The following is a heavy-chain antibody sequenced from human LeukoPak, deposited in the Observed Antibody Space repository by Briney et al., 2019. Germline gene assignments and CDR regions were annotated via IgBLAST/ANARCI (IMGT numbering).Heavy chain of an antibody. D-gene: IGHD3-10*01. CDR3: ATLIWFGEYFDY. V-gene: IGHV3-48*03. J-gene: IGHJ4*02. CDR1: GFTFSSYE. CDR2: ISSSGSTI. Sequence: GGSLRLSCAASGFTFSSYEMNWVRQAPGKGLEWVSYISSSGSTIYYADSVKDRFTISRDNSKNTLYLQMNSLRAEDTAVYYCATLIWFGEYFDYWGQGTLVTVSS.